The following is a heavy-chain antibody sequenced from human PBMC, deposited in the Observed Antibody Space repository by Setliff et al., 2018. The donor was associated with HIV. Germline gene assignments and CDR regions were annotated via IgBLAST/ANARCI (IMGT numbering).Heavy chain of an antibody. CDR1: GYIFTSHK. Sequence: ASVKVSCKASGYIFTSHKIHWVRQAPGQGLEWMGIITPSDSYTVYSQKFQGRVTITRDTSANTAYMELSSLRSEDTAVYYCARPRSGGSGSYSWFDPWGQGTLVTVSS. CDR2: ITPSDSYT. J-gene: IGHJ5*02. V-gene: IGHV1-46*01. D-gene: IGHD3-10*01. CDR3: ARPRSGGSGSYSWFDP.